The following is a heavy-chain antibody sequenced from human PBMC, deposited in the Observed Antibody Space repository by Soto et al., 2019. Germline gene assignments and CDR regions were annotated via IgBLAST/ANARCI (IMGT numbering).Heavy chain of an antibody. V-gene: IGHV1-69*01. J-gene: IGHJ4*02. CDR2: ILPIFGTA. CDR3: AREGAYYDILTGFRSLYYFDY. Sequence: QVQLVQSGAEVKKPGSSVKVSCKASGGTFSSYAISWVRQAPGQGLEWMGGILPIFGTANYAQKFQGRVTISADESTSTAYMELSSLGSEDTAVYYCAREGAYYDILTGFRSLYYFDYWGQGTLVTVSS. CDR1: GGTFSSYA. D-gene: IGHD3-9*01.